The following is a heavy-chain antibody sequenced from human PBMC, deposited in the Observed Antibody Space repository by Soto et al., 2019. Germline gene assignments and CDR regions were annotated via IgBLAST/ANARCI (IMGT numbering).Heavy chain of an antibody. J-gene: IGHJ5*02. D-gene: IGHD3-16*01. Sequence: GGSLRLSCAASGFTFSSYEMNWVRQAPGKGLEWVSYISSSGSTIYYADSVKGRFTISRDNAKNSLYLQMNSLRAEDTAVYYCARAPRLYDYVWGSYAWGQGTLVTVSS. CDR2: ISSSGSTI. CDR3: ARAPRLYDYVWGSYA. V-gene: IGHV3-48*03. CDR1: GFTFSSYE.